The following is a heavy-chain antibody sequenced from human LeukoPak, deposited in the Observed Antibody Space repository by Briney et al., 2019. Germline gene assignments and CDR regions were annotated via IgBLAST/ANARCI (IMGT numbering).Heavy chain of an antibody. V-gene: IGHV3-23*01. CDR1: GITLSNYG. J-gene: IGHJ4*02. Sequence: GGSLRLSCAVSGITLSNYGMSWVRQAPGKGLEWVAGISGSGGSTNFADSVKGRFTISRDNPRNTLYLQMNSLRAEDTAVYFCAKRAVVIRVILVGFHKEAYYFDSWGQGALVTVS. CDR3: AKRAVVIRVILVGFHKEAYYFDS. D-gene: IGHD3-22*01. CDR2: ISGSGGST.